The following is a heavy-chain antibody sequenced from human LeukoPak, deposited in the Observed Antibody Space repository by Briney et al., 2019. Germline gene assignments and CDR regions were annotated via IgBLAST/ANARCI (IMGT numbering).Heavy chain of an antibody. CDR3: ARGLITIFGVVTPPDY. Sequence: GGSLRLSCAASGFTVSSNYMSWVRQAPGKGLEWVSVIYSGGSTYYADSVKGRFIISRDNSKNTLYLQMNSLRAEDTAVYYCARGLITIFGVVTPPDYWGQGTLVTVSS. CDR1: GFTVSSNY. V-gene: IGHV3-66*02. CDR2: IYSGGST. J-gene: IGHJ4*02. D-gene: IGHD3-3*01.